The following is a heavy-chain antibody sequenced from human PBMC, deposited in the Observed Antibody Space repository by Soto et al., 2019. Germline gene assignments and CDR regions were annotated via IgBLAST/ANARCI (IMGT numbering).Heavy chain of an antibody. CDR3: TTSANDKFVDY. J-gene: IGHJ4*02. D-gene: IGHD5-12*01. Sequence: GGSLRLSCAASGFSFTGSAMHWVRQASGKGLEWVGRMRSRANSYATTYAESVKGRFTISRDDSKNTAYLQMNSLKTEDTAVYYCTTSANDKFVDYWGQGILVTVSS. V-gene: IGHV3-73*01. CDR1: GFSFTGSA. CDR2: MRSRANSYAT.